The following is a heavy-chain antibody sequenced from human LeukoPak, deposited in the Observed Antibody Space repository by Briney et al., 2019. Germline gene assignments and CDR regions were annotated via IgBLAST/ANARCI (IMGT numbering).Heavy chain of an antibody. J-gene: IGHJ4*02. CDR1: GGSISSYY. CDR2: IYYSGST. Sequence: SETLSLTCTVSGGSISSYYWSWIRQPPGKGLEWIGYIYYSGSTNSNPSLKSRVTISVDTSKNQFSLKLSSVTAADTAVYYCAREVNYGDLNVFDYWGQGTLVTVSS. CDR3: AREVNYGDLNVFDY. V-gene: IGHV4-59*01. D-gene: IGHD4-17*01.